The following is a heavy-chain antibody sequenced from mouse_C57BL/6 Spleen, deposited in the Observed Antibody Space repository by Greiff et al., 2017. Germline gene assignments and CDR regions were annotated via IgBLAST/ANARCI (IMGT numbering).Heavy chain of an antibody. J-gene: IGHJ2*01. D-gene: IGHD2-10*02. CDR2: IRNKANGYTT. V-gene: IGHV7-3*01. Sequence: EVMLVESGGGLVQPGGSLSLSCAASGFTFTDYYMSWVRQPPGKALEWLGFIRNKANGYTTEYSASVKGLFTISRDNSQSILYLQMNALRAEDSATYYCARYRGYGNYYFDYWGQGTTLTVSS. CDR3: ARYRGYGNYYFDY. CDR1: GFTFTDYY.